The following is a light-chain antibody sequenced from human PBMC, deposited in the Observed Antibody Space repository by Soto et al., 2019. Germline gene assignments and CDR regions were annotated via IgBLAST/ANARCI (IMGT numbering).Light chain of an antibody. CDR3: CSYADSSTYV. CDR2: GGT. V-gene: IGLV2-23*01. Sequence: QTVLTQPASVSGSPGQSITISCTGTSSDVGSYNLVSWYQQHPGEAPKLMIYGGTKRPSGVSNRFSGSKSGNTASLTISGLQAEDEADYYCCSYADSSTYVFGTGTKVTVL. J-gene: IGLJ1*01. CDR1: SSDVGSYNL.